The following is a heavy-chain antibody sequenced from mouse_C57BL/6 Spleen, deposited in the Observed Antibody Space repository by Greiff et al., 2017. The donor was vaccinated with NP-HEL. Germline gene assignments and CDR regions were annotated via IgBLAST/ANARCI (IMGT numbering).Heavy chain of an antibody. V-gene: IGHV5-4*01. CDR2: ISDGGSYT. J-gene: IGHJ2*01. Sequence: EVKLMESGGGLVKPGGSLKLSCAASGFTFSSYAMSWVRQTPEKRLEWVATISDGGSYTYYPDNVKGRFTISRDNAKNNLYLQMSHLKSEDTAMYYCAREDDYVDYWGQGTTLTVSS. CDR3: AREDDYVDY. CDR1: GFTFSSYA. D-gene: IGHD2-3*01.